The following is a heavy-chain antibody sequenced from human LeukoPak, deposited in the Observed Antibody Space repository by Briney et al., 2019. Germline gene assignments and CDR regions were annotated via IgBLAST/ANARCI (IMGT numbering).Heavy chain of an antibody. J-gene: IGHJ4*02. V-gene: IGHV3-30-3*01. Sequence: QPGGSLRLSCAASGFTFSSYTMHWVRQAPGKGLDWVAVISYDGSNKYYADSVKGRFTISRDNSKNTLYLQMNSLRTEDTAVYYCARDQHAFQNNYYDFFDYWGQGTLVTVSS. D-gene: IGHD3-3*01. CDR3: ARDQHAFQNNYYDFFDY. CDR1: GFTFSSYT. CDR2: ISYDGSNK.